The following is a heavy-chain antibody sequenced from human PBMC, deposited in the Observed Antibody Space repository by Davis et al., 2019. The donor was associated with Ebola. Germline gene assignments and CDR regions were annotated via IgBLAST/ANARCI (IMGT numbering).Heavy chain of an antibody. V-gene: IGHV4-34*01. CDR3: ARGGVIAAAGNDDFYYYYGMDV. CDR2: INHSGST. Sequence: SETLSLTCTVSGGSISSYYWSWIRQPPGKGLEWIGEINHSGSTNYNPSLKSRVTISVDTSKNQFSLKLSSVTAADTAVYYCARGGVIAAAGNDDFYYYYGMDVWGQGTTVTVSS. J-gene: IGHJ6*02. D-gene: IGHD6-13*01. CDR1: GGSISSYY.